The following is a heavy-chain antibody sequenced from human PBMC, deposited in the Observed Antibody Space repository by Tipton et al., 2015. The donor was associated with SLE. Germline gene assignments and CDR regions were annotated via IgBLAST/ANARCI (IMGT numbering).Heavy chain of an antibody. CDR2: IYYVGSG. J-gene: IGHJ4*02. CDR1: GDSINNWSYY. CDR3: ARGPFQRWPPGAY. Sequence: TLSLTCSVSGDSINNWSYYWGWLRQPPGKGLEWIRTIYYVGSGYYNPSLKSRVTISLDTSKSQFSLILNSLTAADTAVYYCARGPFQRWPPGAYWGQGTLVTVSS. D-gene: IGHD6-19*01. V-gene: IGHV4-39*07.